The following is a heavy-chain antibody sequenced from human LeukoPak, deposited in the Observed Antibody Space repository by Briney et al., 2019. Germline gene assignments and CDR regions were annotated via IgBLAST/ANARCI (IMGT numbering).Heavy chain of an antibody. J-gene: IGHJ3*01. CDR3: AKDRSCTGSSCNVGS. CDR1: GFTFNNAW. V-gene: IGHV3-23*01. Sequence: GGSLRLSCAASGFTFNNAWMSWVRQAPGKGLEWVSAISGSGGSTYYADSVKGRFTISRDNSKNTLFLQMNSLRAEDTAVYYCAKDRSCTGSSCNVGSWGQGTMVTVSS. CDR2: ISGSGGST. D-gene: IGHD2-2*01.